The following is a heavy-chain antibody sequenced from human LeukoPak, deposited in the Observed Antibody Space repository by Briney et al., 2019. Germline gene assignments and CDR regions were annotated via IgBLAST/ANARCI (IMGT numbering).Heavy chain of an antibody. V-gene: IGHV3-30-3*02. CDR3: AKTGTPWYYFDY. D-gene: IGHD6-13*01. Sequence: GGSLRLSCAASGFTFSSYAMHWVRQAPGKGLEWVAVISYDGSNKYYADSVKGRFSISRDNSKNTLFLQMNSLRAEDTAVYYCAKTGTPWYYFDYWGQGTLVTVSS. CDR2: ISYDGSNK. CDR1: GFTFSSYA. J-gene: IGHJ4*02.